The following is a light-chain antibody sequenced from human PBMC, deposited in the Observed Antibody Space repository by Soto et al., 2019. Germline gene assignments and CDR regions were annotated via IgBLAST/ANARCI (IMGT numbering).Light chain of an antibody. CDR3: CSYAGSSTLWV. Sequence: QSALTQPASVSGSPGQSITISCTGTSSDVGSYNLVSWYQQHPGKAPKLMIYEGSKRPSGVSNRFSGSKSGNTASLTISGLKAEDEADYYCCSYAGSSTLWVFGGGTQLPVL. V-gene: IGLV2-23*01. CDR2: EGS. CDR1: SSDVGSYNL. J-gene: IGLJ3*02.